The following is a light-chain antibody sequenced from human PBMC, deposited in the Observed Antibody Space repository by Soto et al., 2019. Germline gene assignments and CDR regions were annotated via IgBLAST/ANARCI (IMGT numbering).Light chain of an antibody. CDR2: DAS. CDR1: QSVSSS. V-gene: IGKV3-15*01. J-gene: IGKJ3*01. CDR3: QHYSNWPL. Sequence: EIVLTQSPATLSVSPGERATLSCRASQSVSSSLAWYQQRPGQPPRLLIYDASTMAIGVPARFSGSGSGTEFTLIISSLQSEDFAVYYCQHYSNWPLFGPGTKVDVK.